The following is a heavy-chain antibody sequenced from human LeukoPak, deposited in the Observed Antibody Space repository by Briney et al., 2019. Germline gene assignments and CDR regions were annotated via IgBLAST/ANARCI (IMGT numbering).Heavy chain of an antibody. D-gene: IGHD3-10*01. CDR2: ISSSGSTI. V-gene: IGHV3-48*03. CDR3: ARRGGHYGSGSYHLYYYYYYMDV. Sequence: GGSLRLSCAASGFTFSSYEMNWVRQAPGKGLEWVSYISSSGSTIYYADSVKGRFTISRDNAKNSLYLQMNSLRAEDTAVYYCARRGGHYGSGSYHLYYYYYYMDVWGKGTTVTVSS. CDR1: GFTFSSYE. J-gene: IGHJ6*03.